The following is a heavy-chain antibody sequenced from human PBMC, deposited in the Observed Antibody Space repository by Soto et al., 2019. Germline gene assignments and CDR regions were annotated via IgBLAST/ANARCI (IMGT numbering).Heavy chain of an antibody. Sequence: GGSLRLSCAASGFTFDDYAMHWVRQAPGKGLEWVSGISWNSGSIAYADSVKGRFTISRDNAKNSLYLQMNSLRAEDTALYYCAKDGDYGDYWGYYFNYWGQGTLVTVSS. D-gene: IGHD4-17*01. CDR3: AKDGDYGDYWGYYFNY. V-gene: IGHV3-9*01. CDR1: GFTFDDYA. CDR2: ISWNSGSI. J-gene: IGHJ4*02.